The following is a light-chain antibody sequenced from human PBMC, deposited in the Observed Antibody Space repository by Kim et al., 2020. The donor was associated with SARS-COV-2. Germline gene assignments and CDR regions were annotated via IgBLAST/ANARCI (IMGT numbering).Light chain of an antibody. J-gene: IGKJ1*01. CDR1: QSVSSN. Sequence: PGERAPLSCRARQSVSSNLAWYQQKPGQAPRLLIYGASTRATGIPARFSGSGSGTEFTLTISSLQSEDFAVYYCQHSNNWPPGRTFGQGTKVDIK. CDR3: QHSNNWPPGRT. V-gene: IGKV3-15*01. CDR2: GAS.